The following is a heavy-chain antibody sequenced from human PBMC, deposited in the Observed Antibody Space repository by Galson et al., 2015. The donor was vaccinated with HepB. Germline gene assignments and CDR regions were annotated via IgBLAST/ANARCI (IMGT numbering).Heavy chain of an antibody. CDR3: ARDRYYDFLSGYQKYYFDY. V-gene: IGHV3-7*01. D-gene: IGHD3-3*01. J-gene: IGHJ4*02. Sequence: SLRLSCAASGFTFSSYWMSWVRQAPGKGLEWVANIKQDGSEKYYVDSVKGRFTISRDNAKNSLYLQMNSLRAEDTAVYYCARDRYYDFLSGYQKYYFDYWGQGTLVTVSS. CDR2: IKQDGSEK. CDR1: GFTFSSYW.